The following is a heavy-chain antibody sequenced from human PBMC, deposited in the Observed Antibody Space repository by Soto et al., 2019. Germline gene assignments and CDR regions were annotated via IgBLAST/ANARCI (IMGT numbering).Heavy chain of an antibody. CDR1: GFTFNIYG. Sequence: GGSLRLSCAASGFTFNIYGMHWVRQAPDKGLEWVALISYDGSNQYYADSVKGRFTISRDNSKNTLFLQMNSLRADDTAVYYCAKDQASGQRSFDSWGQGTLGTASA. CDR2: ISYDGSNQ. D-gene: IGHD6-25*01. V-gene: IGHV3-30*18. J-gene: IGHJ4*02. CDR3: AKDQASGQRSFDS.